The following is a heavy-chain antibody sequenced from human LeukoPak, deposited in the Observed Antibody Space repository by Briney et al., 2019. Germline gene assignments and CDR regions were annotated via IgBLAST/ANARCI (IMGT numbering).Heavy chain of an antibody. CDR1: GFTVSSNY. Sequence: PGRSLRLSCAASGFTVSSNYMSWVRQAPGKGLEWVSVIYSGGSTYYADSVKGRFTISRDNSKNTLYLQMNSLRAEDTAVYYCARESGPTWEGLEASSSIDYWGQGTLVTVSS. D-gene: IGHD6-13*01. V-gene: IGHV3-66*01. J-gene: IGHJ4*02. CDR2: IYSGGST. CDR3: ARESGPTWEGLEASSSIDY.